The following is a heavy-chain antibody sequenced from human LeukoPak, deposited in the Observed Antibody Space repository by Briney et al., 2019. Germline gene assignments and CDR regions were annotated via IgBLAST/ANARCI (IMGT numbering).Heavy chain of an antibody. J-gene: IGHJ3*02. V-gene: IGHV3-30*18. CDR1: GFTFSSYG. CDR2: ISYDGSNK. Sequence: GGSLRLSCAASGFTFSSYGMHWVRQAPGKGLEWVAVISYDGSNKYYAESVKGRSTISRDNSKNTLYLQMNSLRAEDTAVFYCAKDRSGWVEAFDIWGQGTMVTVSS. D-gene: IGHD6-19*01. CDR3: AKDRSGWVEAFDI.